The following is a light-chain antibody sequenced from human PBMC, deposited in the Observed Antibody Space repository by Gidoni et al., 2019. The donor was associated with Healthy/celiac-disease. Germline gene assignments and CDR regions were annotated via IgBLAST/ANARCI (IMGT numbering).Light chain of an antibody. J-gene: IGLJ3*02. CDR3: CSYAGSSTFGV. V-gene: IGLV2-23*02. CDR1: SRDVGSYNL. CDR2: EVS. Sequence: QSALTQPASVSGSPGQSITISCTGTSRDVGSYNLVSWDQQHPGKAPKLMIYEVSKRPSGVSNRFSGSKSGNTASLTISGLQAEDEADYYCCSYAGSSTFGVFGGGTKLTVL.